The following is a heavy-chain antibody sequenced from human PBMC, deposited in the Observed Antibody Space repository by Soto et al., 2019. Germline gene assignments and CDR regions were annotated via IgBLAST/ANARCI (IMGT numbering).Heavy chain of an antibody. J-gene: IGHJ6*02. Sequence: QVQLVQSGAEVKKPGASVKVSCKASGYTFTSYGISWVRQAPGQGLEWMGWISAYNGNTNYAQKLQGRVTMTTDTSTSTAYMELRILRSDDTAVYYCARDGMALRFLEWSTMGYYYGMDVWGQGTTVTVSS. D-gene: IGHD3-3*01. CDR1: GYTFTSYG. CDR2: ISAYNGNT. CDR3: ARDGMALRFLEWSTMGYYYGMDV. V-gene: IGHV1-18*01.